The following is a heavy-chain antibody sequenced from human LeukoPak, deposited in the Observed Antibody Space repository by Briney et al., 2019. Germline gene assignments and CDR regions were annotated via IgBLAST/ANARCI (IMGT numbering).Heavy chain of an antibody. D-gene: IGHD3-10*01. CDR2: IYYSGST. Sequence: SETLSLTCTVSGGSISSYYWSWIRQPPGKGLEWIGYIYYSGSTNYNPSLKSRVTISVDTSKNQFSLKLSSVTAADTAVYYCARGRKLMVRGVIPHNRFDPWGQGTLVTVSS. J-gene: IGHJ5*02. CDR1: GGSISSYY. V-gene: IGHV4-59*12. CDR3: ARGRKLMVRGVIPHNRFDP.